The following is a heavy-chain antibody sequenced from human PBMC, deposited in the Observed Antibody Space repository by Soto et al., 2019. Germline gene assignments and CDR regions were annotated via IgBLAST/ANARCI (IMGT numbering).Heavy chain of an antibody. CDR3: VTERRNYEFDY. J-gene: IGHJ4*02. V-gene: IGHV3-33*01. Sequence: QVQLVESGGGVVQPGRSLRLSCAASGFTFSTFGMHWVRQSPGKGLEWVAVIWNGRNSEDYADSVKGRFIISRDNSRNTLYLQMNSLRAEDTAMYYCVTERRNYEFDYWGQGILVTVSS. D-gene: IGHD1-7*01. CDR1: GFTFSTFG. CDR2: IWNGRNSE.